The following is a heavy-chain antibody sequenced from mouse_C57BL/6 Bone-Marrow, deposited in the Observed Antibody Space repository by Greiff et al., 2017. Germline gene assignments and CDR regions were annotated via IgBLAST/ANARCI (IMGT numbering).Heavy chain of an antibody. J-gene: IGHJ2*01. CDR2: IDPETGGT. V-gene: IGHV1-15*01. D-gene: IGHD2-4*01. CDR3: TRRYDYLYYFDE. CDR1: GYTFTDYE. Sequence: QVQLQQSGAELVRPGASVTLSCKASGYTFTDYEMHWVKQTPVHGLEWIGAIDPETGGTAYNQKFKGKAILTADKSSSTAYMELRSLTSEDSAVYYCTRRYDYLYYFDEWGQGTTLTVSS.